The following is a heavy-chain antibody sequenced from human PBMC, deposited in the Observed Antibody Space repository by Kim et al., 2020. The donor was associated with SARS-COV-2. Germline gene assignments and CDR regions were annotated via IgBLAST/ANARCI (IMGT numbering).Heavy chain of an antibody. D-gene: IGHD1-20*01. CDR3: AGDRWYNSKENIDY. J-gene: IGHJ4*02. Sequence: SETLSLTCTVSGGSISSSSYYWGWIRQPPGTGLEWIGSIYYSGSTYSNPSLKSRVTRSVDTSKNQFSLKLSRVTAADTAVYYCAGDRWYNSKENIDYWGQGTLVTVSS. CDR2: IYYSGST. CDR1: GGSISSSSYY. V-gene: IGHV4-39*07.